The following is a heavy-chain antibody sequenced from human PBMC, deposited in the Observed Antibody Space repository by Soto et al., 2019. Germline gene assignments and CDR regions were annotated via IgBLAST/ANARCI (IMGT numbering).Heavy chain of an antibody. D-gene: IGHD6-6*01. CDR3: ARGRRVAARPKNWFDH. V-gene: IGHV1-8*01. J-gene: IGHJ5*02. CDR2: MNPNSGNT. CDR1: VYSFTSYD. Sequence: GXSVKVSCKASVYSFTSYDINWVRQATGQGLEWMGWMNPNSGNTGYAQKFQGRVTMTRNTSISTAYMELSSLRSEDTAVYYCARGRRVAARPKNWFDHWGQGTLVTVSS.